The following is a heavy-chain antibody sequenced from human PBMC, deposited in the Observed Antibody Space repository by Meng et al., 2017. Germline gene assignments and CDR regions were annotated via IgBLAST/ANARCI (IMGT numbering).Heavy chain of an antibody. CDR1: GFTVRSKY. V-gene: IGHV3-53*02. J-gene: IGHJ5*02. CDR2: IYSGDST. D-gene: IGHD2-21*02. CDR3: ARGPYCGGDCYSGWSDP. Sequence: EGRLLETGGGLIQPGGSLRLCCAASGFTVRSKYMSWVRQAPGKGLEWVSVIYSGDSTYYADSVKGRFTISRDNSKNTLYLQMNSLRAEDTAVYYCARGPYCGGDCYSGWSDPWGQGTLVTVSS.